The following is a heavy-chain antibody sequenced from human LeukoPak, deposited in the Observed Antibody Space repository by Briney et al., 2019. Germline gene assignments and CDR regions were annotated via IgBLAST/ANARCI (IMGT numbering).Heavy chain of an antibody. D-gene: IGHD6-13*01. CDR2: MSGSGDTT. V-gene: IGHV3-23*01. CDR3: ARRRQSSSNWYCFDP. CDR1: GFTFSTYA. J-gene: IGHJ5*02. Sequence: GESLKISCAASGFTFSTYAMSWVRQAPGKGLEWVSTMSGSGDTTYYAESVKGRFTISRDNSKNTLYLQMNSLRAEDTAIYYCARRRQSSSNWYCFDPWGQGTLVTVSS.